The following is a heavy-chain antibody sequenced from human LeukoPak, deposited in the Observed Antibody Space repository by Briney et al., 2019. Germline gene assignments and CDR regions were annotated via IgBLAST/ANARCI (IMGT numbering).Heavy chain of an antibody. Sequence: GGSLRLACAASVFTFSSHAMGWVRQAPGKGLEWVSTITSSDVPKYAHSVKGRFTISRDNSKNTVYMEMNSLRAEDTAVYYCAKDFGSGWINYYFDYWGQGTLVTVSS. CDR1: VFTFSSHA. CDR2: ITSSDVP. J-gene: IGHJ4*02. D-gene: IGHD6-19*01. V-gene: IGHV3-23*01. CDR3: AKDFGSGWINYYFDY.